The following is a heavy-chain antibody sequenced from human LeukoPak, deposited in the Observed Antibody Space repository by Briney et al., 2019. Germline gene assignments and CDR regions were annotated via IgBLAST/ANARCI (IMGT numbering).Heavy chain of an antibody. D-gene: IGHD2-15*01. CDR1: GGTFSSYA. CDR3: ARDLVVVAATGNYYYYGMDV. Sequence: ASVKVSCKASGGTFSSYAISWVRQAPGQGLEWMGRIIPIRGIANYAQKFQGRVTITADKSTSTAYMELSSLRSEDTAVYYCARDLVVVAATGNYYYYGMDVWGQGTTVTVSS. V-gene: IGHV1-69*04. CDR2: IIPIRGIA. J-gene: IGHJ6*02.